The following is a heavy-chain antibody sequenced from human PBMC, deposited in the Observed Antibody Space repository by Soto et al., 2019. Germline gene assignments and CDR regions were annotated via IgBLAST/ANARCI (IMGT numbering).Heavy chain of an antibody. V-gene: IGHV3-21*01. Sequence: SGGSLRLSCVASGFTFSNYNMNWVRQAPGKGLEWVSHISGTGVYIHYADAVKGRFTISRDNAKSSVYLQMNSLRAEDTAVYYCAREGALKPLSSWGQGALVTVSS. CDR2: ISGTGVYI. J-gene: IGHJ5*02. CDR1: GFTFSNYN. CDR3: AREGALKPLSS.